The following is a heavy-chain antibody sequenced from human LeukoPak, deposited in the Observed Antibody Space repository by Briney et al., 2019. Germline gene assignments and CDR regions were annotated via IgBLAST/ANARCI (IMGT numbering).Heavy chain of an antibody. CDR3: ARSHTVTSPGHFDY. V-gene: IGHV4-59*01. CDR2: IYYSGST. D-gene: IGHD4-17*01. J-gene: IGHJ4*02. Sequence: TSETLSLTCTVSGGSISSYYWSWIRQPPGKGLEWIGYIYYSGSTNYNPSLKSRVTISVDTSKNQFSLKLSSVPAADTAVYYCARSHTVTSPGHFDYWGQGTLVTVSS. CDR1: GGSISSYY.